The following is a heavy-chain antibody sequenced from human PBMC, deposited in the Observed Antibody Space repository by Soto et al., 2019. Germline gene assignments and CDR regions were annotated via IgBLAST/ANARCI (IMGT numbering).Heavy chain of an antibody. J-gene: IGHJ6*02. Sequence: GGSLRLSCAASGFTFSSYGMHWVRQAPGKGLEWVAVIWYDGSNKYYADSVKGRFTISRDNSKNTLYLQMNSLRAEDTAVYYCAIGYCVAVACTAGRVNYCDGMDVWGQGTTVTVSS. CDR1: GFTFSSYG. D-gene: IGHD6-19*01. CDR2: IWYDGSNK. V-gene: IGHV3-33*01. CDR3: AIGYCVAVACTAGRVNYCDGMDV.